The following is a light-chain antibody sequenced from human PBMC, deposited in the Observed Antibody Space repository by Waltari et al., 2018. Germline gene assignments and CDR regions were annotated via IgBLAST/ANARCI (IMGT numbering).Light chain of an antibody. J-gene: IGKJ2*01. V-gene: IGKV1-5*03. CDR3: QQYKSYPYT. Sequence: DIQMTQSPSTLSAFVGDRVTITCRANEGISACFAWYQQKPGKSPSLLIYQASILEYEVPSRFSGSGTGKAFTLTISSLQPDDFATYFCQQYKSYPYTFGQGSKLEIK. CDR2: QAS. CDR1: EGISAC.